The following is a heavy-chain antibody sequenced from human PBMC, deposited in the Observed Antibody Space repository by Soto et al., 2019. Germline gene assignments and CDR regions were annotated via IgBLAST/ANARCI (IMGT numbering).Heavy chain of an antibody. CDR3: ASYSSSWYALDYYYGMDV. Sequence: ASVKVSCKASGYSFTSYGISWVRQAPGQGLEWMGWISAYNGNTNYAQKLQGRVTITRDTSASTAYMELSSLRSEDTAVYYCASYSSSWYALDYYYGMDVWGQGTTVTSP. J-gene: IGHJ6*02. CDR2: ISAYNGNT. V-gene: IGHV1-18*01. D-gene: IGHD6-13*01. CDR1: GYSFTSYG.